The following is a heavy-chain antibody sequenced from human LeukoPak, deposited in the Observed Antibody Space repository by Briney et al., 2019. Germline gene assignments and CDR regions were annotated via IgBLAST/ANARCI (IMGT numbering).Heavy chain of an antibody. CDR3: AREKIAVAANFDY. V-gene: IGHV1-2*02. CDR1: GYTFTGYY. D-gene: IGHD6-19*01. Sequence: ASVKVSCKASGYTFTGYYMHWVRQAPGQGLAWMGWINPNSGGTNYAQKFQGRVTMTRDTSISTAYMELSRLRSDDTAVYYCAREKIAVAANFDYWGQGTLVTVSS. CDR2: INPNSGGT. J-gene: IGHJ4*02.